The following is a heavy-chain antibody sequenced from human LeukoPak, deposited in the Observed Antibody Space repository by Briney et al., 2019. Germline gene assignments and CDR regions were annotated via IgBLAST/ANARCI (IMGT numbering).Heavy chain of an antibody. V-gene: IGHV3-9*01. J-gene: IGHJ5*02. D-gene: IGHD2-15*01. CDR3: ARGPYCGGGTCFSLGEFDP. CDR1: GFTFDDYA. Sequence: GGSLRLSCAASGFTFDDYAMHWVRQAPGKGLEWVSGISWNSGSIGYADSVKGRFTISRDRSKNTLYLQMSSLRAEDTALYYCARGPYCGGGTCFSLGEFDPWGQGTLVTVSS. CDR2: ISWNSGSI.